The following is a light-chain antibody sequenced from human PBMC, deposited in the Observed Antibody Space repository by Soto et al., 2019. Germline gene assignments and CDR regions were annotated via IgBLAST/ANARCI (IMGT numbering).Light chain of an antibody. J-gene: IGKJ5*01. CDR1: QSISSW. CDR3: QQYNSYPIT. V-gene: IGKV1-5*03. CDR2: KAS. Sequence: DLQMPHSPSTLSASVGDIATLNCLASQSISSWLAWYQQKPGKAPKLLIYKASSLESGVPSRFSGSGSGTEFTLTISSLQPDDFATYYCQQYNSYPITFGQGQQRAIK.